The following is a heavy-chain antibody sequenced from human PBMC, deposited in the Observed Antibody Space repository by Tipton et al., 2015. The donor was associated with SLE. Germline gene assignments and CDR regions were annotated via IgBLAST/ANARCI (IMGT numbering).Heavy chain of an antibody. V-gene: IGHV4-39*07. D-gene: IGHD1-26*01. CDR1: GGSISSSSYY. J-gene: IGHJ4*02. Sequence: TLSLTCTVSGGSISSSSYYWGWIRQPPGNGLEWIGSIYYSGSTYYNPSLKSRVTISVDTSKNQFSLKLSSVTAADTAVYYCAREAVSGSYRSIDDWGQGTLVTVSS. CDR3: AREAVSGSYRSIDD. CDR2: IYYSGST.